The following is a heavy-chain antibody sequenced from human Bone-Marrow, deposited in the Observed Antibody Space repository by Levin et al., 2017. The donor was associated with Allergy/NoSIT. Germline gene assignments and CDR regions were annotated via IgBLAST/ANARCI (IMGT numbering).Heavy chain of an antibody. D-gene: IGHD2-8*01. CDR3: AREGYCTNGVCSDGGKKYYYYYGMDV. V-gene: IGHV1-8*01. J-gene: IGHJ6*02. CDR2: MNPNSGNT. Sequence: GESLKISCKASGYTFTSYDINWVRQATGQGLEWMGWMNPNSGNTGYAQKFQGRVTMTRNTSISTAYMELSSLRSEDTAVYYCAREGYCTNGVCSDGGKKYYYYYGMDVWGQGTTVTVSS. CDR1: GYTFTSYD.